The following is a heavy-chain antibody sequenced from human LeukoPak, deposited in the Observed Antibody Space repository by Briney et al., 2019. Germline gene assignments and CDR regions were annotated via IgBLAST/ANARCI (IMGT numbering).Heavy chain of an antibody. CDR1: GFTFSHHG. D-gene: IGHD5-18*01. Sequence: PGRPLRLSCAAPGFTFSHHGMHWVRQAPGKGLEWVAAISFDGSDHYYADSVKGRFTMSRDNSKNTVCLQMNSLRAEDTAVYYCAKDYEDTAGAGLDFWGQGSLVTVSS. V-gene: IGHV3-30*18. CDR3: AKDYEDTAGAGLDF. CDR2: ISFDGSDH. J-gene: IGHJ4*02.